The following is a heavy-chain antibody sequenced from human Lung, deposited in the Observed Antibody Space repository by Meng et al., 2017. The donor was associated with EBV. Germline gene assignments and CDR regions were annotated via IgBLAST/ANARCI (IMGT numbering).Heavy chain of an antibody. CDR1: GFTFNDHT. CDR3: AKEGATMWFDP. CDR2: INWDGSNT. V-gene: IGHV3-43*01. Sequence: EVQLVESGGVVVQPGGSLRLSCAASGFTFNDHTMHWVRQAPGKALEWVSLINWDGSNTYYADSVKGRFTISRDNSKNSLYLQMNSLTTEDTALYYCAKEGATMWFDPWGQGTLVTVSS. D-gene: IGHD1-26*01. J-gene: IGHJ5*02.